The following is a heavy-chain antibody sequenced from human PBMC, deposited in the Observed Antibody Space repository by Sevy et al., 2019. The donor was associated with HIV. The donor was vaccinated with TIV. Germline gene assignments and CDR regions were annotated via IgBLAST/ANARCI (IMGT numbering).Heavy chain of an antibody. CDR2: IIPIFGAA. J-gene: IGHJ4*02. CDR1: GGTFSSYA. V-gene: IGHV1-69*01. Sequence: KISCKASGGTFSSYAISWVRQAPGQGLEWMGGIIPIFGAANYAQNFQGRVTITADESTSTVYMELSSLRSEDTAVYYCAKALYGSGSYYNLGYWGQGTLVTVSS. CDR3: AKALYGSGSYYNLGY. D-gene: IGHD3-10*01.